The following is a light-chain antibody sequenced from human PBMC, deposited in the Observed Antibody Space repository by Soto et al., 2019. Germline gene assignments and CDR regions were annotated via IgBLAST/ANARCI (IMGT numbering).Light chain of an antibody. V-gene: IGKV1-39*01. J-gene: IGKJ4*02. Sequence: DIQMTQSPSSLSASVGDRVTITCQASQSIGKYLNWHQQKPGKAPNVLINVASSLRSGVPSRFSGSGSGTDFNLTINSLQPEDFATYFCQQGITSPLTFGGGTKVDIK. CDR1: QSIGKY. CDR3: QQGITSPLT. CDR2: VAS.